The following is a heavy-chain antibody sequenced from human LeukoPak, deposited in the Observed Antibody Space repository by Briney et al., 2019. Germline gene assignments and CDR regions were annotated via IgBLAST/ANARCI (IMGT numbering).Heavy chain of an antibody. CDR1: GGSISSYY. Sequence: PSETLSLTCTVSGGSISSYYWSWIRQPPGKGLEWIGYIYYSGSTNYNPSLKSRVTISVDTSKNQFSLKLSSVTAADTAVYYCARGLWLGELSAFDIWGQGTMVTVSS. CDR3: ARGLWLGELSAFDI. V-gene: IGHV4-59*01. J-gene: IGHJ3*02. CDR2: IYYSGST. D-gene: IGHD3-10*01.